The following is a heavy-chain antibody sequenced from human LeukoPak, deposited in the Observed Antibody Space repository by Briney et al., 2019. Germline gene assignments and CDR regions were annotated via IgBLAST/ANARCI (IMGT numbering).Heavy chain of an antibody. J-gene: IGHJ4*02. CDR2: ISPNSGGT. Sequence: GASVKVSCKASGYTFTGYYMHWVRQAPGQGLEWMGWISPNSGGTNYAQKFQGRVTMTRDTSISTAYMEPSRLRSDDTAVYYCAREVGANGYWGQGTLVTVSS. CDR1: GYTFTGYY. V-gene: IGHV1-2*02. D-gene: IGHD1-26*01. CDR3: AREVGANGY.